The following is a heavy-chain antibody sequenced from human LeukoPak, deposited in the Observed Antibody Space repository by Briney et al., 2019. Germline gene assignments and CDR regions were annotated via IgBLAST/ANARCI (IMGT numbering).Heavy chain of an antibody. V-gene: IGHV3-30-3*01. D-gene: IGHD4-17*01. CDR1: GFTFSSYA. Sequence: GGSLRLSCAASGFTFSSYAMHWVRQAPGKGLEWVAVISYDGSNKYYADSVKGRFTISRDNSKNTLYLQMNSLRAEDTAVYYCARDQNYGDYVFEDYRGQGTLVTVSS. CDR2: ISYDGSNK. J-gene: IGHJ4*02. CDR3: ARDQNYGDYVFEDY.